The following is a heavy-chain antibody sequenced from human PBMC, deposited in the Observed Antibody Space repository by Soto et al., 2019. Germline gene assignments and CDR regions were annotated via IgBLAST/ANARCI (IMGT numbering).Heavy chain of an antibody. D-gene: IGHD4-17*01. J-gene: IGHJ6*02. V-gene: IGHV3-23*01. CDR2: ISGNAGSS. CDR1: GFTFSVYA. Sequence: PGGSLRLSCAASGFTFSVYAMSWVRQAPGKGLEWVSAISGNAGSSYYADSVKGRFTISRDNSKNMLYLQMNSLRAEDTAVYYCAKVRSTAYYYYYGMDVWGQGTTVTVSS. CDR3: AKVRSTAYYYYYGMDV.